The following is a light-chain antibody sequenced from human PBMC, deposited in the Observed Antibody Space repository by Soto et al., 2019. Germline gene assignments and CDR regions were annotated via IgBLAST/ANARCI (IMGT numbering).Light chain of an antibody. CDR3: QEYDGAPPIT. J-gene: IGKJ5*01. Sequence: IVLTQSAGTRSLSRGERATLACRASQSVSSSYLAWYQQKPGQAPRLLIYGASSRATGIPDRFSGIGSGTDFTLTISRLEPEGFAVYAGQEYDGAPPITFGLGTRLEIK. CDR1: QSVSSSY. CDR2: GAS. V-gene: IGKV3-20*01.